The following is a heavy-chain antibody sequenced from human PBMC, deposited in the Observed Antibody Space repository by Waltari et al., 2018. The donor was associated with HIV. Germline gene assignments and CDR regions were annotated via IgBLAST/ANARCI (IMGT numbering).Heavy chain of an antibody. CDR2: MNPNSGNT. CDR1: GYTFTSYD. CDR3: ARVYYDSSGYYGAAGY. D-gene: IGHD3-22*01. J-gene: IGHJ4*02. V-gene: IGHV1-8*01. Sequence: QVQLVQSGAEVKKPGASVKVSCKASGYTFTSYDINWVRQANGQGLEWMGWMNPNSGNTGYAQKFQGRVTMTRNTSISTAFMEVSSLRSEDTAVYYCARVYYDSSGYYGAAGYWGQGTLVTVSS.